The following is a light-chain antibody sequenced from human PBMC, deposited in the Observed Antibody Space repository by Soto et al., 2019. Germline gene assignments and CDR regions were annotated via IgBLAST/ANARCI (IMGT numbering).Light chain of an antibody. CDR3: QQRYNWLT. V-gene: IGKV3-11*01. J-gene: IGKJ4*01. CDR1: QNIRTY. CDR2: DAS. Sequence: EIVMTQSPATLSLSPGERATLSCRAGQNIRTYLAWYQQKSGQAPRLLIHDASNRATGTPARFTGSGSGTDFTLTISSLEPEDSAVYYCQQRYNWLTFGGGTKVEIK.